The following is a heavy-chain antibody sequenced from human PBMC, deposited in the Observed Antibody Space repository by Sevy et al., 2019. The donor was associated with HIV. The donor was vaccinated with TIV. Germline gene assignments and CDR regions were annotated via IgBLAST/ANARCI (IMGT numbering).Heavy chain of an antibody. Sequence: GGSLRLSCAASGFTFSSYAMHWVRQAPGKGLGWVAVISYDGSNKYYADSVKGRFTISRDNSKNTLYLQMNSLRAEDTAVYYCARDGGGGPTKVHFDYWGQGTLVTVSS. CDR1: GFTFSSYA. CDR3: ARDGGGGPTKVHFDY. D-gene: IGHD3-16*01. CDR2: ISYDGSNK. V-gene: IGHV3-30*04. J-gene: IGHJ4*02.